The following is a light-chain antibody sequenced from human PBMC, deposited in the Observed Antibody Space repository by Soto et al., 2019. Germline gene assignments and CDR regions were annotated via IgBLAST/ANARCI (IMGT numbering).Light chain of an antibody. V-gene: IGKV3-20*01. J-gene: IGKJ1*01. Sequence: EIVLTQSPGTLSLSPGERATLSCRASQSVSSSYLAWYQQKPGQAPRLLIYGASSRAPGIPDTFSGSGSGTDFTLTISKLEPEDFAVYYCQQYATSPWTFGQGTKVDIK. CDR1: QSVSSSY. CDR3: QQYATSPWT. CDR2: GAS.